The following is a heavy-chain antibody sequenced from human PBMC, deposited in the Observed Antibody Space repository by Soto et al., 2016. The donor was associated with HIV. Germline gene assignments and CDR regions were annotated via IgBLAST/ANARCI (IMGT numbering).Heavy chain of an antibody. J-gene: IGHJ6*03. V-gene: IGHV1-18*04. CDR3: ARVPYYYYYMDV. Sequence: QVQLVQSGPEVKKPGASVKVSCKASGYNFHAYYLHWVRQAPGQGLEWMGWISAYNGNTNYAQKLQGRVTMTTDTSTSTAYMELRSLRSDGTAVYYCARVPYYYYYMDVWGKGTTVTVSS. CDR1: GYNFHAYY. CDR2: ISAYNGNT.